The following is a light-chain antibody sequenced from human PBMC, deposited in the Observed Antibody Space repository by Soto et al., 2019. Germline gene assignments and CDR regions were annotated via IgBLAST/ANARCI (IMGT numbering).Light chain of an antibody. CDR2: EVR. CDR1: SSNLGTGYD. J-gene: IGLJ3*02. Sequence: QSVLTQPPSVSGAPGQRVTISCTGSSSNLGTGYDVHWYVQLPGTAPKLIIYEVRNRPSGISSRFSGSRSGNTASLTISGLQSEDEGDYYCSAYTARSTLVFGGGTKLTVL. CDR3: SAYTARSTLV. V-gene: IGLV1-40*01.